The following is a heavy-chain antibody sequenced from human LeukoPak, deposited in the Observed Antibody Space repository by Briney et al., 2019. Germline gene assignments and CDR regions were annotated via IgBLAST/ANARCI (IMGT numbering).Heavy chain of an antibody. J-gene: IGHJ4*02. Sequence: GASVTVSCKASGYTFSNYHIHWVRQAPGQGIEWMGIINPRYGSTTYAQNFQGRVTMTRDMSTSTVYMELSSLRSEDTAVYYCAREEARDGSTGYYFDYWGQGTLLTVSS. D-gene: IGHD5-24*01. V-gene: IGHV1-46*01. CDR3: AREEARDGSTGYYFDY. CDR2: INPRYGST. CDR1: GYTFSNYH.